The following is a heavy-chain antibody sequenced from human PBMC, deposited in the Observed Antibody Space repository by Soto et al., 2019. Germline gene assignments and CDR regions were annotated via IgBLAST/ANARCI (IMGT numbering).Heavy chain of an antibody. CDR3: AKGDYDFWSGYTPAEYFQH. CDR2: ISYDGSNK. Sequence: QVQLVESGGGVVQPGRSLRLSCAASGFTFSSYGMHWVRQAPGKGLEWVAVISYDGSNKYYADSVKGRFTISRDNSKNTLYLQMTSLRAEDTAVYYCAKGDYDFWSGYTPAEYFQHWGQGTLVTVSS. CDR1: GFTFSSYG. J-gene: IGHJ1*01. V-gene: IGHV3-30*18. D-gene: IGHD3-3*01.